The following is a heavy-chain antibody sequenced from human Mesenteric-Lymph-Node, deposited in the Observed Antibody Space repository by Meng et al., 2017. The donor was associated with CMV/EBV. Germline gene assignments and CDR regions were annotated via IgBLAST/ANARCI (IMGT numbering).Heavy chain of an antibody. Sequence: SQTLSLTCAVYGGSFSGYYWSWIRQPPGKGLEWIGEINHSGSTNYNPSLKSRVTISVDTSKNQFSLKLSSVTAADTAVYYCAKSGLETPFDYWGQGTLVTVSS. D-gene: IGHD2-15*01. CDR3: AKSGLETPFDY. J-gene: IGHJ4*02. V-gene: IGHV4-34*01. CDR1: GGSFSGYY. CDR2: INHSGST.